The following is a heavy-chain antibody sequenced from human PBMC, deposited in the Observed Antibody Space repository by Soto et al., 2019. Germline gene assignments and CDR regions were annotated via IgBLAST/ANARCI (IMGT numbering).Heavy chain of an antibody. Sequence: GESLNISCNVSGYSFTIYFIGWVRQMPGKGLEWMGIVHPGDSDTRYSPSFQGQVTISADTPITTAYLQWSSLKASDSAMYFCARHLEGYGMDVWGQGTTVNVS. CDR1: GYSFTIYF. CDR3: ARHLEGYGMDV. CDR2: VHPGDSDT. V-gene: IGHV5-51*01. J-gene: IGHJ6*02.